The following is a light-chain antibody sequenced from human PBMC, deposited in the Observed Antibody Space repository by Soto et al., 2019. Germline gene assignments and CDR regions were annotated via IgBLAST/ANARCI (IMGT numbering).Light chain of an antibody. V-gene: IGKV1-39*01. CDR3: QQSYTTPHT. CDR2: GTS. J-gene: IGKJ2*01. CDR1: QTISNY. Sequence: DLQMTQSPSSLAASVGDRVIITCRASQTISNYVNWYQQKPGKAPQLLIYGTSSLHGGVPSRFSGSGSGTEFTLTISSLQPEDFATYSCQQSYTTPHTFGQGTKVEI.